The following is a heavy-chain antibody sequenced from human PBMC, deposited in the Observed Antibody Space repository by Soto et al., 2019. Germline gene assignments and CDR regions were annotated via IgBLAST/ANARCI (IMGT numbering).Heavy chain of an antibody. V-gene: IGHV3-23*01. D-gene: IGHD2-2*01. J-gene: IGHJ4*02. CDR3: VKDCISTSCPQGDY. Sequence: EVQLLESGGGLVQPGGSLRLSCAASGFTFSSYAMSWVRQAPGKGLEWVSAISGSGGSTYYADSVKGRFTISRDNSKNTLYLQMNSLRAEDTAVYYCVKDCISTSCPQGDYWGQGTLVTVSS. CDR2: ISGSGGST. CDR1: GFTFSSYA.